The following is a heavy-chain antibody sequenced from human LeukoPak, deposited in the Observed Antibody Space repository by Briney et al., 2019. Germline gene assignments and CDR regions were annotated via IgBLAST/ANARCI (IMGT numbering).Heavy chain of an antibody. CDR1: GFTFSSYA. J-gene: IGHJ3*02. CDR3: ARESGSYYGHAFDI. D-gene: IGHD1-26*01. V-gene: IGHV3-64*01. Sequence: GGSLRLSCAASGFTFSSYAMHWVRQAPGKGLEYASAISSNGGSTYYANSVKSRFTISRDNSKNTLYLQMGSLRAEDMAVYYCARESGSYYGHAFDIWGQGTMVTVSS. CDR2: ISSNGGST.